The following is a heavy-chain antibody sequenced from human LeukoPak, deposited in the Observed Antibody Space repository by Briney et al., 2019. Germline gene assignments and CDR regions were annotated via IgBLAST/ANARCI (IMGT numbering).Heavy chain of an antibody. CDR2: IRYDGSSA. Sequence: PGGSLRLSCAASGFTFSNYAMHWVRQAPGKGLEWVAYIRYDGSSAYYADFVKGRFTISRDNSKNTLYLQMNSLRAEDTAVYYCATLTAAAAGYWGQGTLVTVSS. CDR1: GFTFSNYA. J-gene: IGHJ4*02. D-gene: IGHD6-13*01. V-gene: IGHV3-30*02. CDR3: ATLTAAAAGY.